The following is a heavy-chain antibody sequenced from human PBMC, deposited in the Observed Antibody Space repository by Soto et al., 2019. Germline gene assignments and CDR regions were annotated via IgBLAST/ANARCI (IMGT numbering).Heavy chain of an antibody. Sequence: EVQLVESGGGVVRPGGSLRLSCAASGFTFDDYGMSWVRQAPGKGLEWVSGINWNGGSTGYADSVKGRFTISRDNAKNALYLQMNGLRAEDPALYYCARLYSGGWYGPGRYWGQGTLVTVSS. V-gene: IGHV3-20*04. CDR2: INWNGGST. CDR3: ARLYSGGWYGPGRY. D-gene: IGHD6-19*01. CDR1: GFTFDDYG. J-gene: IGHJ4*02.